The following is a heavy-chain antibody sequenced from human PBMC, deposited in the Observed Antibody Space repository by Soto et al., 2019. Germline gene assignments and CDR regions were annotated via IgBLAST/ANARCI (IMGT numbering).Heavy chain of an antibody. CDR3: ASGGEGSIAVAG. J-gene: IGHJ4*02. D-gene: IGHD6-19*01. CDR1: GGSISGSSYY. V-gene: IGHV4-39*01. CDR2: IYYTGRT. Sequence: QLQLQESGPGLAKPSETLSLTCTVSGGSISGSSYYWGWIRQPPGKGLEWIGAIYYTGRTYYKPSLKSRVTISVDTSKNQFSLKLNSVSAADTAVYYCASGGEGSIAVAGWGQGTLVTVSS.